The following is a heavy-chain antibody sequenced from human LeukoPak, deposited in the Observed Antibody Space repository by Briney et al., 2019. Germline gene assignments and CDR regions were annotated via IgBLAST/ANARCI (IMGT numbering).Heavy chain of an antibody. J-gene: IGHJ5*02. CDR3: ARTHSSRYNWFDP. Sequence: SETLSLTCTVSGGSISSYYWSWIRQPAGKGLEWIGRIYTTGSTNYNPSLKSRVTMSVDTSKNQFSLTLSSVTAADTAVYYCARTHSSRYNWFDPWAREPWSPSPQ. CDR2: IYTTGST. CDR1: GGSISSYY. V-gene: IGHV4-4*07. D-gene: IGHD6-13*01.